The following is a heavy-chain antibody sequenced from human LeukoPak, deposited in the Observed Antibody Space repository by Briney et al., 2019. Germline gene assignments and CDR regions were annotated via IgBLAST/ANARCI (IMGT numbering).Heavy chain of an antibody. V-gene: IGHV4-34*01. D-gene: IGHD1-26*01. CDR2: INHSGST. CDR3: ARLDVGAPGY. J-gene: IGHJ4*02. Sequence: SETLSLTCAVYGGSFSGYYWSWIRQPPGKGPEWIGEINHSGSTNYNPSLKSRVTISVDTSKNQFSLKLSSVTAADTAVYYCARLDVGAPGYWGQGTLVTVSS. CDR1: GGSFSGYY.